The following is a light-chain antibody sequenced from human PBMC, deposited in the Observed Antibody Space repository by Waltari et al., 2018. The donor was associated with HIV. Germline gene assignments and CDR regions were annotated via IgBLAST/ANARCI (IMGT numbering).Light chain of an antibody. CDR2: EVS. CDR1: DLNDCEY. V-gene: IGLV2-14*01. Sequence: QSALTQPASVSGSPGQSITISCDLNDCEYVSWYQRHPGKAPKVIIYEVSNRPSGLSKRFSGSKSGNTATLTISGLQPEDEADYFCTSYITSATPVFGRGTKVTVL. J-gene: IGLJ2*01. CDR3: TSYITSATPV.